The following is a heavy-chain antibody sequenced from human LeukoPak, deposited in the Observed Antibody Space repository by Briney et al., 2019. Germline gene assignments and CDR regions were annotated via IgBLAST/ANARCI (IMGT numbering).Heavy chain of an antibody. CDR1: GGSFSGYY. Sequence: SETLSLTCAVYGGSFSGYYWSWIRQPPGKGLEWIGEINHSGSTNYNPSLKSRVAISVDTSKNQFSLKLSSVTAADTAVYYCARDRIAAAGSSRGVDYWGQGTLVTVSS. CDR3: ARDRIAAAGSSRGVDY. D-gene: IGHD6-13*01. J-gene: IGHJ4*02. CDR2: INHSGST. V-gene: IGHV4-34*01.